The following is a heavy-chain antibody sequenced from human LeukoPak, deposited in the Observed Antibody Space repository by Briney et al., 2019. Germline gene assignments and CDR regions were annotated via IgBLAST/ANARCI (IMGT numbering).Heavy chain of an antibody. Sequence: SETLSLTCAVSGYSITSSSWWGWIRQPPGKGLEWIGYIYHSGTTYYNPSLQSRVTMSVDTSKNQLSLKLSSVTAVDTAVYYCARKENVYYYFDYWGQGTLVTVSS. CDR3: ARKENVYYYFDY. CDR2: IYHSGTT. D-gene: IGHD3-10*01. J-gene: IGHJ4*02. V-gene: IGHV4-28*01. CDR1: GYSITSSSW.